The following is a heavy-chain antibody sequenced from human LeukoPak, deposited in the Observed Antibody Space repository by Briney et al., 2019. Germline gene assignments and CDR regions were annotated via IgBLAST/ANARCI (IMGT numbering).Heavy chain of an antibody. CDR3: AKDRSSWIQLWSTSDAFDI. J-gene: IGHJ3*02. CDR2: ISSSGSTI. V-gene: IGHV3-48*03. CDR1: GFTFSSYE. Sequence: GGSLRLSCAASGFTFSSYEMNWVRQAPGKGLEWVSYISSSGSTIYYADSVKGRFTISRDNAKNSLYLQMNSLRAEDTAVYYCAKDRSSWIQLWSTSDAFDIWGQGTMVTVSS. D-gene: IGHD5-18*01.